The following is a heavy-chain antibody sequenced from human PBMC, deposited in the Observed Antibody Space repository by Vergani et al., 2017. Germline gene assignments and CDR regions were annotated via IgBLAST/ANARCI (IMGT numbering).Heavy chain of an antibody. D-gene: IGHD4-17*01. Sequence: EVQLVQSGAEVKKPGESLKISCKGSGYSFTSYWIGWVRQMPGKGLEWMGIIYPGDSDTRYSPSFQGQVTISADKSISTAYLQWSSLKASDTAMYYCARDYWRSGWYYGFDYWGQGTLVTVSS. V-gene: IGHV5-51*01. CDR1: GYSFTSYW. CDR2: IYPGDSDT. CDR3: ARDYWRSGWYYGFDY. J-gene: IGHJ4*02.